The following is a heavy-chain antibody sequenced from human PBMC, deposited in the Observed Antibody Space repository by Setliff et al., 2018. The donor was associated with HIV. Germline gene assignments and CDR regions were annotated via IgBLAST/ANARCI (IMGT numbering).Heavy chain of an antibody. Sequence: SETLSLTCTVSGGSIRVDNYFWGWIRQPPGKGLEWIGYIYYSGSTNYNPSLKSRVTISVDTSKNQFSLKLSSVTAADTAVYYCARVRLELRQYWFDSWGQGSPVTVSS. CDR1: GGSIRVDNYF. D-gene: IGHD1-7*01. V-gene: IGHV4-61*05. CDR3: ARVRLELRQYWFDS. J-gene: IGHJ5*01. CDR2: IYYSGST.